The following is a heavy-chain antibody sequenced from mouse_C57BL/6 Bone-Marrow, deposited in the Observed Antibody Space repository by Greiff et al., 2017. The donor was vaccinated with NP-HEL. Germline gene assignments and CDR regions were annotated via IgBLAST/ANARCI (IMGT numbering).Heavy chain of an antibody. J-gene: IGHJ3*01. CDR1: GYAFSSYW. V-gene: IGHV1-80*01. D-gene: IGHD1-1*01. Sequence: VKLMESGAELVKPGASVKISCKASGYAFSSYWMNWVKQRPGKGLEWIGQIYPGDGDTNYTGKFKGKATLTADKSSSTAYMQLSSLTSEDSAVYFCARREDYGSSYGFAYWGQGTLVTVSA. CDR3: ARREDYGSSYGFAY. CDR2: IYPGDGDT.